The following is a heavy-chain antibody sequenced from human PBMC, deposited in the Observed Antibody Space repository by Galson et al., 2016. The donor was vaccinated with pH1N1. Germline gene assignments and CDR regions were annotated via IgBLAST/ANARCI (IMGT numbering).Heavy chain of an antibody. V-gene: IGHV4-39*07. D-gene: IGHD6-19*01. CDR3: ASPGVGEGIEVSASEGLFAY. CDR1: GGSISSNFYF. J-gene: IGHJ4*02. CDR2: IFYSGST. Sequence: LSLTCTVSGGSISSNFYFWAWIRQRPGKGLEWIGSIFYSGSTYYNPSLKSRVTISADMSKKDFSLKLTSVTAADTAVYYCASPGVGEGIEVSASEGLFAYWGPGTTVTVSS.